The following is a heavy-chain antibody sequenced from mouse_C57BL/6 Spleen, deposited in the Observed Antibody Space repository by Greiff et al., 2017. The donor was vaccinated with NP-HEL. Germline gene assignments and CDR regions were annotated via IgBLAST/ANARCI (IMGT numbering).Heavy chain of an antibody. J-gene: IGHJ4*01. CDR1: GYAFSSYW. CDR3: ARPGTTVVAPWAMDY. CDR2: IYPGDGDT. Sequence: QVQLQQSGAELVKPGASVKISCKASGYAFSSYWMNWVKQRPGKGLEWIGQIYPGDGDTNYNGKFKGKATLTADKSSSTAYMQLSSLTSEDSAVYFCARPGTTVVAPWAMDYWGQGTSVTVSS. D-gene: IGHD1-1*01. V-gene: IGHV1-80*01.